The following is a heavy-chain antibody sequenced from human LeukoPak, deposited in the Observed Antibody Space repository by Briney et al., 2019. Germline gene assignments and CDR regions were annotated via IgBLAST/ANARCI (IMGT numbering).Heavy chain of an antibody. Sequence: ASVKVSCKASGYTFTTYGISWVRQAPGQGLEWMGWISAYNGNTNYAQKLQGRVTMTTDTSASTAYMELRSLRSDDTAVYYCARVFHDSSGYYPYYFDYWGQGTLVTVSS. CDR3: ARVFHDSSGYYPYYFDY. D-gene: IGHD3-22*01. V-gene: IGHV1-18*01. CDR2: ISAYNGNT. CDR1: GYTFTTYG. J-gene: IGHJ4*02.